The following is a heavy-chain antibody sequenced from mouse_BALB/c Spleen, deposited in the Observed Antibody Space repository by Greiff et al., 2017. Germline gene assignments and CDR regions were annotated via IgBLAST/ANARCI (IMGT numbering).Heavy chain of an antibody. V-gene: IGHV1S29*02. CDR2: IYPYNGGT. D-gene: IGHD2-4*01. CDR3: ARGVYYDCGFAY. CDR1: GYTFTDYN. Sequence: VQLQQSGPELVKPGASVKISCKASGYTFTDYNMHWVKQRHGKSLEWIGYIYPYNGGTGYNQKFKSKATLTVDNSSSTAYMELRSLTSEDSAVYYCARGVYYDCGFAYWGQGTLVTVSA. J-gene: IGHJ3*01.